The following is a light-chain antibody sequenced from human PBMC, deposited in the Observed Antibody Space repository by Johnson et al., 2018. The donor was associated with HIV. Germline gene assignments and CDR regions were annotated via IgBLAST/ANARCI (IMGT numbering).Light chain of an antibody. V-gene: IGLV1-51*02. Sequence: QSALTQPPSVSAAPGQKVTISCSGSTSNIGNNYVSWYQQLPGTAPKLLIYEKNKRPSGIPARFSGSKSGTSATLGITGLQTGDEADYYCGTWDNSLSAGVFGTGTKVTVL. CDR1: TSNIGNNY. J-gene: IGLJ1*01. CDR2: EKN. CDR3: GTWDNSLSAGV.